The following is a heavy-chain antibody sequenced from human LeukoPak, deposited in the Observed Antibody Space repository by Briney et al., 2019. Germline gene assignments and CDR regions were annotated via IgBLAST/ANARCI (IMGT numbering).Heavy chain of an antibody. D-gene: IGHD4-17*01. J-gene: IGHJ3*02. Sequence: ASVKVSCKASGYTFTGNYMHWVRQAPGQGLEWMGWINPNSGGTNYAQKFQGRVTMTRDTSISTAYMELSRLRSDDTAVYYCARLKVTTVTSDASDIWGQGTMVTVSS. CDR1: GYTFTGNY. V-gene: IGHV1-2*02. CDR2: INPNSGGT. CDR3: ARLKVTTVTSDASDI.